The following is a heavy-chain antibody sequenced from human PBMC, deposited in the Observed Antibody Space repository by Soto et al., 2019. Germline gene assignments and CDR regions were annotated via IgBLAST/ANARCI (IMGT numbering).Heavy chain of an antibody. J-gene: IGHJ5*02. CDR2: INHSGST. V-gene: IGHV4-34*01. D-gene: IGHD2-15*01. CDR1: GGSFSGYY. CDR3: ARGSIPPRCSGGSCYPGPHNWFDP. Sequence: QVQLQQWGAGLLKPSETLSLTCAVYGGSFSGYYWSWIRQPPGKGLEWIGEINHSGSTNYNPSLKSRVTILVETSKNQFSLKLSSVTAADTAVYYCARGSIPPRCSGGSCYPGPHNWFDPWGQGTLVTVSS.